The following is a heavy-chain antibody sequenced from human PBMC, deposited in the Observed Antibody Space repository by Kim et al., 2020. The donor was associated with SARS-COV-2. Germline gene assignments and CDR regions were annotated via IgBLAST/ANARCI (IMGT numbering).Heavy chain of an antibody. D-gene: IGHD3-10*01. CDR1: GGSIRSYY. CDR3: ARERGENAFDI. V-gene: IGHV4-59*01. J-gene: IGHJ3*02. Sequence: SETLSLTCTVSGGSIRSYYWSWIRQPPGKGLEWIGYIYYTGSTHYNPSLKSRVTISLDTSKNRFSLRLRSVTAADTAVYYCARERGENAFDIWGQGTMVTVSS. CDR2: IYYTGST.